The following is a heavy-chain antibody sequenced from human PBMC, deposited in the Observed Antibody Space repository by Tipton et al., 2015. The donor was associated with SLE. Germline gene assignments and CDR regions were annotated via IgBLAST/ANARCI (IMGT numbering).Heavy chain of an antibody. Sequence: TLSLTCTVSGGSVSSGSYSWSWIRQPPGKGLEWIAYIYYSGSTNYNPSLKSRVTISIDTSKNQFSLKLSSVTAADTAVYYCARGPRSLGGSPRDDTWGQGTLVTVSS. CDR3: ARGPRSLGGSPRDDT. J-gene: IGHJ5*02. CDR1: GGSVSSGSYS. CDR2: IYYSGST. D-gene: IGHD2-15*01. V-gene: IGHV4-61*01.